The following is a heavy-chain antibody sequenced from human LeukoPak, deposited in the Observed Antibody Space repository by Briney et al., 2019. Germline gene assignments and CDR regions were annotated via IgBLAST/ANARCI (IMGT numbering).Heavy chain of an antibody. D-gene: IGHD6-13*01. V-gene: IGHV1-3*01. CDR3: ARDRVAAAGKKRFDY. Sequence: KFQGRVTITRDTSASTAYMELSSLRSEDTAVYYCARDRVAAAGKKRFDYWGQGTLVTVSS. J-gene: IGHJ4*02.